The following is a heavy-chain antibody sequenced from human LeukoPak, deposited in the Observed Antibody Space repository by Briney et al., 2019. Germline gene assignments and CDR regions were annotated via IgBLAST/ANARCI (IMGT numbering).Heavy chain of an antibody. V-gene: IGHV3-74*01. CDR2: INSDGSST. D-gene: IGHD6-13*01. J-gene: IGHJ4*02. CDR3: TRTMYSSSFDW. Sequence: GGSLRLSCAASGVTFSNHWLHWVRQAPGKGLVWVSRINSDGSSTIYADSVKGRFTISRDNVKNTVSLQMNRLRAEDTAMYYCTRTMYSSSFDWWGQGALVTVSS. CDR1: GVTFSNHW.